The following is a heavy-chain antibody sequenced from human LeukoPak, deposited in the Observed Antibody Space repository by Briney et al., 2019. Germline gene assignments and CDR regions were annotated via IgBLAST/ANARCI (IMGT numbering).Heavy chain of an antibody. Sequence: PSETLSLTCTVSGGSISSGSYYWSWIRQPAGKGLEWIGHIYTSGITNYNPSLKSRVTISVDMSKNQFSLKLSSVTAADTAVYYCARIGEAHYYDSWSYYNGLFDYWGQGTLVTVSS. CDR1: GGSISSGSYY. CDR2: IYTSGIT. V-gene: IGHV4-61*09. J-gene: IGHJ4*02. D-gene: IGHD3-10*01. CDR3: ARIGEAHYYDSWSYYNGLFDY.